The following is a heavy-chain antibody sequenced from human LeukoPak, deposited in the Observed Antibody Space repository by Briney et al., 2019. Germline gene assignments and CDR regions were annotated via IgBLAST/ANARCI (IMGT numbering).Heavy chain of an antibody. CDR1: GGTFSSYA. CDR3: ARDRVAYYYDSSGYNDAFDI. J-gene: IGHJ3*02. V-gene: IGHV1-69*13. Sequence: GAXVKVSCKASGGTFSSYAISWVRQAPGKGLEWMGGTIPIFGTANYAQKFQGRVTITADESTSTAYMELSSLRSEDTAVYYCARDRVAYYYDSSGYNDAFDIWGQGTMVTVSS. D-gene: IGHD3-22*01. CDR2: TIPIFGTA.